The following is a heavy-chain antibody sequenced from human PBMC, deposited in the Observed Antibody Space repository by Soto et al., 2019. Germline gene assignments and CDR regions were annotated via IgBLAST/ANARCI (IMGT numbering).Heavy chain of an antibody. V-gene: IGHV4-34*01. CDR2: INHSGST. D-gene: IGHD6-13*01. CDR1: GGSFSGYY. J-gene: IGHJ6*02. CDR3: ARGRVRAYSSSRGGYYYYGMDV. Sequence: TSETLSLTCAVYGGSFSGYYWSWIRQPPGKGLEWIGEINHSGSTNYNPSIKSRVTISVDTSKNQFSLKLSSVTAADTAVYYCARGRVRAYSSSRGGYYYYGMDVWGQGTTVTVSS.